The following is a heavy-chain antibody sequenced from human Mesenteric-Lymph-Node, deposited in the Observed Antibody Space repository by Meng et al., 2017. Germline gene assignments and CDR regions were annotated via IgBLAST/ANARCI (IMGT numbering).Heavy chain of an antibody. CDR3: ARMIGSGPFDY. J-gene: IGHJ4*02. CDR1: CGSFMGYN. D-gene: IGHD6-19*01. Sequence: QSGRGLFTSSACLPLTLVLHCGSFMGYNCSRIRQPPGKGLEWLGEIYHSVNTNYNPSLKSRVTISVDTSKNQFSLRLNSVTAADTAVYYCARMIGSGPFDYWGQGTLVTVSS. V-gene: IGHV4-34*01. CDR2: IYHSVNT.